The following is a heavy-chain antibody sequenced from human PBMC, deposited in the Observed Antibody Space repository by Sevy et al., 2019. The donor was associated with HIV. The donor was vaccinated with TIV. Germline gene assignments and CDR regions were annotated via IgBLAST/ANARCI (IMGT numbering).Heavy chain of an antibody. J-gene: IGHJ5*02. CDR1: GYSFTNYG. V-gene: IGHV1-18*01. Sequence: ASVKVSCKASGYSFTNYGIGWVRQARGQGPEWMGWISGYNGYTNYAQNLQGRVTMTTDTSTSTAYMELRSLRSDDTAIYYCAKEGKNIRSWFDPWGQGTLVTVSS. CDR3: AKEGKNIRSWFDP. CDR2: ISGYNGYT. D-gene: IGHD3-3*02.